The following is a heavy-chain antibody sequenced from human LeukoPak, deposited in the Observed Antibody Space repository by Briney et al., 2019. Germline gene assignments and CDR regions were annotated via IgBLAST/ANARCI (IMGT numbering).Heavy chain of an antibody. D-gene: IGHD6-19*01. Sequence: PSETLSLTCTVSGSSISSYYWSWIRQPPGKGLEWIGYIYYSGSTNYNPSLKSRVTISVDTSKNQFSLKLSSVTAADTAVYYCARASSEYSSGWHGALDYWGQGTLVTVSS. J-gene: IGHJ4*02. CDR1: GSSISSYY. V-gene: IGHV4-59*01. CDR3: ARASSEYSSGWHGALDY. CDR2: IYYSGST.